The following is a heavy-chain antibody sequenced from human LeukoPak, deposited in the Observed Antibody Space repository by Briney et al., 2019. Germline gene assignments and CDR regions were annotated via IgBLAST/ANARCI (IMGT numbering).Heavy chain of an antibody. CDR2: IYYSGST. J-gene: IGHJ6*02. CDR1: GGSFSGYY. V-gene: IGHV4-31*11. D-gene: IGHD2-2*01. CDR3: ARAVCSSTSCFNYYYYGMDV. Sequence: SETLSLTCAVYGGSFSGYYWSWIRQHPGKGLEWIGYIYYSGSTYYNPSLKSRVTISVDTSKNQFSLKLSSVTAADTAVYYCARAVCSSTSCFNYYYYGMDVWGQGTTVTVSS.